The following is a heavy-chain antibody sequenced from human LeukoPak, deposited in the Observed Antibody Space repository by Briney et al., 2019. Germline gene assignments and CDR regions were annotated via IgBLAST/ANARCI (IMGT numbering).Heavy chain of an antibody. D-gene: IGHD6-13*01. J-gene: IGHJ4*02. CDR1: GFPFSSYA. CDR3: ARDEDSSSWYYFDY. Sequence: GRSLRLSFAAPGFPFSSYAMHWARQAPAKGLEGVAVISYDGSNKYYADSVKGRFPISRDNSKTTLYLQMNNLNAEYRAVYYCARDEDSSSWYYFDYWGQGTLVTVSS. V-gene: IGHV3-30*04. CDR2: ISYDGSNK.